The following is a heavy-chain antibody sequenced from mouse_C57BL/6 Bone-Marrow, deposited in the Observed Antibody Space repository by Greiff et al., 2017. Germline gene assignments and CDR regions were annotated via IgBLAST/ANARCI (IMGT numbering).Heavy chain of an antibody. Sequence: EVKLQESGGDLVKPGGSLKLSCAASGFTFSSYGMSWVRQTPDKRLEWVATISSGGSYTYYPDSVKGRFTISRDNAKNTLYLQMSSLQSEDTAMYDGARAYYDGSWFAYWGQGTLVTVSA. CDR3: ARAYYDGSWFAY. V-gene: IGHV5-6*01. CDR2: ISSGGSYT. D-gene: IGHD1-1*01. J-gene: IGHJ3*01. CDR1: GFTFSSYG.